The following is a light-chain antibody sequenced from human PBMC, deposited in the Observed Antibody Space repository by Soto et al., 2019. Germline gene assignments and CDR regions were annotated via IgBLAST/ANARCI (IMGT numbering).Light chain of an antibody. CDR2: DVS. Sequence: QSALTQPASVSGSPGQSITISCTGTSSDVGGYNYVSWYQQHPGKAPKLMIYDVSNRPSGVSNRFSGSKSGNTASLTNSGLQAEDEADYYCSSYTSSSTLDNVVFGGGTKVTVL. CDR1: SSDVGGYNY. CDR3: SSYTSSSTLDNVV. V-gene: IGLV2-14*01. J-gene: IGLJ2*01.